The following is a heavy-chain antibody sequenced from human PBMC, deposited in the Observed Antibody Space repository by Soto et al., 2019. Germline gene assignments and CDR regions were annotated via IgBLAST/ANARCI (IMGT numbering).Heavy chain of an antibody. CDR3: VRDLRGRRSGRFDP. CDR1: GDPITSGGFY. V-gene: IGHV4-31*03. CDR2: IYYSGVT. D-gene: IGHD3-10*01. Sequence: QVQLQESGPGLVKPSETLSLTCTLSGDPITSGGFYWTWIRQHPAKGLEWIGYIYYSGVTYYNPSLKSRATISVDTSKNQFSLNLSSVSAADTAMYYCVRDLRGRRSGRFDPWGQRTLVTVSS. J-gene: IGHJ5*02.